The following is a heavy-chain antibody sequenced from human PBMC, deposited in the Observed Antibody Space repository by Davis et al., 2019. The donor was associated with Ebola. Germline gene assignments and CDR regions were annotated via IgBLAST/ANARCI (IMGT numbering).Heavy chain of an antibody. Sequence: PGGSLTLSCAASGLTSSSYAMHWVRQAPGKGVEWVAVISYDGSNKYYADSVKGRFTISRDNSKNTLYLQMNSLRAEDTAVYYCARDWVGSGYSLDYWGQGTLVTVSS. CDR3: ARDWVGSGYSLDY. J-gene: IGHJ4*02. CDR2: ISYDGSNK. V-gene: IGHV3-30-3*01. CDR1: GLTSSSYA. D-gene: IGHD5-12*01.